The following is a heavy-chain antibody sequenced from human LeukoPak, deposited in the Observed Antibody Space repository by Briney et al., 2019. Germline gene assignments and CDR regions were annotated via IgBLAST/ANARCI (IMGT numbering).Heavy chain of an antibody. CDR1: GFTFSSYG. CDR3: ARDWMATIIVHYGMDV. V-gene: IGHV3-33*01. D-gene: IGHD5-24*01. J-gene: IGHJ6*02. CDR2: IWYDGSNK. Sequence: GGSLRLSCAASGFTFSSYGMHWVRQAPGKGLEWVAVIWYDGSNKYYADSVKGRFTISRDNSKNTLYLQMNSLRAEDTAVYYCARDWMATIIVHYGMDVWGQGTTVTVSS.